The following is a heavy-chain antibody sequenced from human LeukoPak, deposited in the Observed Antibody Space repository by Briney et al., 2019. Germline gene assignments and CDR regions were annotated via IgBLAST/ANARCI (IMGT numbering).Heavy chain of an antibody. CDR2: IYSGGST. J-gene: IGHJ4*02. Sequence: GGSLRLSCAVSGCTVSSNYMSWVRQAPGKGLEWVSVIYSGGSTYYADSVKGRFTISRDNSKNTLYLQMNSLRAEDTAVYYCARLSGDYFDYWGQGTLVTVSS. D-gene: IGHD4-17*01. CDR3: ARLSGDYFDY. CDR1: GCTVSSNY. V-gene: IGHV3-53*01.